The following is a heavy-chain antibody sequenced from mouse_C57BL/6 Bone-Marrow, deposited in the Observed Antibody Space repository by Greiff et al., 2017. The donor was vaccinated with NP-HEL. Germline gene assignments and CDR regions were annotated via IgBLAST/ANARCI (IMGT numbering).Heavy chain of an antibody. J-gene: IGHJ3*01. CDR2: ISNGGGST. D-gene: IGHD2-4*01. Sequence: EVMLVESGGGLVQPGGSLKLSCAASGFTFSDYYMYWVRQTPEKRLEWVAYISNGGGSTYYPDTVKGRFTISRDNAKNTLYLQRSRLKSEETAMYYGERHEGGYDYDSAWFAYWGQGTLVTVSA. V-gene: IGHV5-12*01. CDR1: GFTFSDYY. CDR3: ERHEGGYDYDSAWFAY.